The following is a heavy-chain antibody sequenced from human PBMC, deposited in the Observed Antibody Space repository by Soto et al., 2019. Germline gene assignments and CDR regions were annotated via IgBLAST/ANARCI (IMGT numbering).Heavy chain of an antibody. Sequence: EVQLVESGGGLVQPGGSLRLSCPASGFTVSTKYMSWVRQAPGKGLEWVSVIYSGGSTFYADSVRGRFTISRDNSKNTVNLKMKSLRDEDTAVYYCARYPWAADYWGQGTLVTVSS. CDR2: IYSGGST. CDR3: ARYPWAADY. D-gene: IGHD3-16*01. CDR1: GFTVSTKY. V-gene: IGHV3-66*01. J-gene: IGHJ4*02.